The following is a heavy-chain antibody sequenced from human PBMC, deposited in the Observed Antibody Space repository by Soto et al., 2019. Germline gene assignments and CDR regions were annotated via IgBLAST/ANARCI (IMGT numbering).Heavy chain of an antibody. CDR2: IIPIFGIA. Sequence: EASVKVSCKASGGTFSSYAITWVRQAPGQGLEWMGGIIPIFGIANYAQKFQGRVTITADKSTSTAYMELSSLRSEDTAVYYCARDGGVVPAAFYFDYWGQGTLVTVSS. CDR3: ARDGGVVPAAFYFDY. CDR1: GGTFSSYA. D-gene: IGHD2-2*01. V-gene: IGHV1-69*10. J-gene: IGHJ4*02.